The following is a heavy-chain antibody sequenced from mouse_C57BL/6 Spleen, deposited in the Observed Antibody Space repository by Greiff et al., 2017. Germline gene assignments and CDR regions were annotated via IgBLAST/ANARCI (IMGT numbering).Heavy chain of an antibody. D-gene: IGHD4-1*01. Sequence: QVQLKESGAELVRPGTSVKVSCKASGYAFTNYLIEWVKQRPGQGLEWIGVINPGSGGTNYNEKFKGKATLTADKSSSTAYMQLSSLTSEDSAVYFCARWDWDVDDYWGQGTTLTVSS. CDR3: ARWDWDVDDY. CDR1: GYAFTNYL. J-gene: IGHJ2*01. V-gene: IGHV1-54*01. CDR2: INPGSGGT.